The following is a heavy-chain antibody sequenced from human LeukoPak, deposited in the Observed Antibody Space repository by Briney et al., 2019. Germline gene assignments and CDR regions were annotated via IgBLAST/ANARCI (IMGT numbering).Heavy chain of an antibody. J-gene: IGHJ5*02. Sequence: ASVTVSCKASGYTFTGYYMHWVRQAPGQGLEWMGWINPNSGGTNYAQKFQGRVTMTRDTSISTAYMELSRLRSDDTAVYYCARTFLGYSSSFNWFDPWGQGTLVTVSS. D-gene: IGHD6-13*01. CDR3: ARTFLGYSSSFNWFDP. CDR2: INPNSGGT. V-gene: IGHV1-2*02. CDR1: GYTFTGYY.